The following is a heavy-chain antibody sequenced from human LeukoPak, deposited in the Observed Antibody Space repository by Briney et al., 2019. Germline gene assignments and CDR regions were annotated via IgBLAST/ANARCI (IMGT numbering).Heavy chain of an antibody. CDR2: ISGSGGST. D-gene: IGHD2-2*01. J-gene: IGHJ5*02. Sequence: GGSQRLSCVVSGFTFSSYAMSWVRQAPGKGLEWVSGISGSGGSTYYADSVKGRFTISRDNSKNTLYLQMNSLRAEDTAVYYCAKDRHAPGRYCSSTTCFPFDPWGQGTLVTVSS. CDR1: GFTFSSYA. V-gene: IGHV3-23*01. CDR3: AKDRHAPGRYCSSTTCFPFDP.